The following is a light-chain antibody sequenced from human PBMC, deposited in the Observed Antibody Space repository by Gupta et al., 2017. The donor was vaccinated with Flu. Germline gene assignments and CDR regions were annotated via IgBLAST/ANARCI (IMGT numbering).Light chain of an antibody. CDR1: QSVNIK. J-gene: IGKJ4*02. CDR2: CAT. Sequence: ELVMTQSPATLSVSPGERVTLSCRAGQSVNIKLAWYQQKPGQVPRLLIYCATTRATGIPVNFSGSGSGTEFTLTILSLKSEDVAIYYCQQYEKWPRTFGGGTKVEIK. CDR3: QQYEKWPRT. V-gene: IGKV3-15*01.